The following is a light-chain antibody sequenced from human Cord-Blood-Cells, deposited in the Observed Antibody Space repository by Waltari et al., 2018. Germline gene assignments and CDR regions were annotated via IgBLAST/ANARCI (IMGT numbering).Light chain of an antibody. Sequence: VLTQSPSTLSLSPGEWATLSCRASHSVSSSYLAWYQQKPGQAPRLLIYGAASRATGIPDRFSGSGSGTDFTLTISRLEPEDFAVYYCQQYGSSPPYTFGQGTKLEIK. J-gene: IGKJ2*01. V-gene: IGKV3-20*01. CDR1: HSVSSSY. CDR2: GAA. CDR3: QQYGSSPPYT.